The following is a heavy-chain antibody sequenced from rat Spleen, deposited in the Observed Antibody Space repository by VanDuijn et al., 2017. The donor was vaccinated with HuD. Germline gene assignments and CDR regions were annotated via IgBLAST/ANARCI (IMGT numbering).Heavy chain of an antibody. CDR3: TRGNNYGFDY. Sequence: EVQLVESGGGLVQPGRSMKLSCAASGFTFSGFPMTWVRQAPTVGLEWVATITTSGGTTYYRDSVKGRFTISRDNAKSTLYLQMRSLRSEATATYYCTRGNNYGFDYWGQGVMVTVSS. CDR1: GFTFSGFP. J-gene: IGHJ2*01. V-gene: IGHV5-46*01. CDR2: ITTSGGTT. D-gene: IGHD1-10*01.